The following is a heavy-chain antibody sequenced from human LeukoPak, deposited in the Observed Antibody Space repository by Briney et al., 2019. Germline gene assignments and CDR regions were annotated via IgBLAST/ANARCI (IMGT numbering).Heavy chain of an antibody. Sequence: GGSLRLSCAASDFSFSTDAMSWVRQAPGKGLEWVSTISGGSDYTYYADYVKGRFTISRDNSKNTVYVQMDSLSAEDTAVSYCVGGFTTSAQYWGQGTLVTVSS. CDR2: ISGGSDYT. CDR1: DFSFSTDA. D-gene: IGHD6-25*01. J-gene: IGHJ4*02. V-gene: IGHV3-23*01. CDR3: VGGFTTSAQY.